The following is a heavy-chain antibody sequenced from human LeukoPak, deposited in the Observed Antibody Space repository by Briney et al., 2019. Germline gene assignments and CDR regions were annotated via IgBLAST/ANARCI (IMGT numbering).Heavy chain of an antibody. Sequence: SVKVSCKASGGTFSSYAISWVRQAPGQGLEWMGRIIPILGIANYAQKFQGRVTITADKPTSTAYMELSSLRSEDTAVYYCARDSTYGDYGMDVWGQGTTVTVSS. CDR1: GGTFSSYA. D-gene: IGHD4-17*01. CDR2: IIPILGIA. V-gene: IGHV1-69*04. CDR3: ARDSTYGDYGMDV. J-gene: IGHJ6*02.